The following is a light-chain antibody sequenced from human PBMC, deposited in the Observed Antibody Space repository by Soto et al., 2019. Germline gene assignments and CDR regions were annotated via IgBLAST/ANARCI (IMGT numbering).Light chain of an antibody. J-gene: IGLJ1*01. Sequence: VLTQPPSVSGAPGQRVTNPCTGSSSNIGAGYDVHWYQQLPGTAPKLLIYGNNNRPSGVPDRFSGSKSGTSASLAVTGLQAEDEADYYCQFYATGLSVLYVFGTRTKVTVL. CDR2: GNN. V-gene: IGLV1-40*01. CDR1: SSNIGAGYD. CDR3: QFYATGLSVLYV.